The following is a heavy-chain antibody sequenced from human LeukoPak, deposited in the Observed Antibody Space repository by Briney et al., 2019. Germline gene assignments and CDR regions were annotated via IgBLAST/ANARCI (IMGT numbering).Heavy chain of an antibody. CDR3: ARDLGIIPFEI. Sequence: GGSLRLSCAASGFTVSSNYMSWVRQAPGKGLEWVSVIYSGGSTYYADSVKGRFTISRDNSKNTLYPQMNSLRAEDTAVYYCARDLGIIPFEIWGQGTMVTVSS. CDR1: GFTVSSNY. J-gene: IGHJ3*02. D-gene: IGHD3-3*01. V-gene: IGHV3-53*01. CDR2: IYSGGST.